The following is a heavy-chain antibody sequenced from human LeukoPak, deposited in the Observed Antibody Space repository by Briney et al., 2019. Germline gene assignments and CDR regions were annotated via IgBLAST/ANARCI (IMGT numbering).Heavy chain of an antibody. Sequence: PGGSLRLSCAASGFTFSTYWMNWVRQAPGKGLVWVSRINSDGSTTRYTDSVKGRFTISRDNSKNTVYLQMNSLRAEDTAVYHCATSRTFDYWGQGTLVTVSS. CDR1: GFTFSTYW. CDR2: INSDGSTT. CDR3: ATSRTFDY. J-gene: IGHJ4*02. V-gene: IGHV3-74*01.